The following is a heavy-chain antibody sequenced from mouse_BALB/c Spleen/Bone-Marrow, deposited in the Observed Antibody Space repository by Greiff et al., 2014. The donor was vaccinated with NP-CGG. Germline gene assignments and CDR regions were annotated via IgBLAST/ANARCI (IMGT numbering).Heavy chain of an antibody. V-gene: IGHV14-3*02. CDR1: GFNIKDTY. J-gene: IGHJ3*01. CDR2: IDPANGNT. D-gene: IGHD1-1*01. CDR3: APYYYGSSQFAY. Sequence: EVQLQESGAELVKPGASVKLSCTASGFNIKDTYMHWVKQRPEQGLEWIGRIDPANGNTKYDPKFQCKATITADTSSNTAYLQLSSLTSEDTAVYYCAPYYYGSSQFAYWGQGTLVTVSA.